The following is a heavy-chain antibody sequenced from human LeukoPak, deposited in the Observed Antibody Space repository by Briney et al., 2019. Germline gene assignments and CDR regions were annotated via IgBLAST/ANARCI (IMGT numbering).Heavy chain of an antibody. CDR3: ARHGSGSYYLPFDY. Sequence: SETLSLTCTVSGGSVSSSSYYWGWIRQPPGKGLEWIGSIYYSGSTYYNPSLKSRVTISVDTSKNQFSLKLSSVTAADTAVYYCARHGSGSYYLPFDYWGQGTLVTVSS. J-gene: IGHJ4*02. D-gene: IGHD3-10*01. CDR1: GGSVSSSSYY. CDR2: IYYSGST. V-gene: IGHV4-39*01.